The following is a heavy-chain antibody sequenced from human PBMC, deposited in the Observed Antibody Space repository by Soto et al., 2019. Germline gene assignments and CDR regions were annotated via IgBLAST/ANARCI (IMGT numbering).Heavy chain of an antibody. J-gene: IGHJ4*02. V-gene: IGHV4-59*01. CDR3: ARSSGYDPFDY. Sequence: TLSLTCSVSGDSISSFYWSWIRQPPGKGLEWIGYISYSGSTNYNPSLKSRVTISVDTSKHQFSLRLSSLTAADTAVYYCARSSGYDPFDYWGQGTLVTVSS. D-gene: IGHD5-12*01. CDR1: GDSISSFY. CDR2: ISYSGST.